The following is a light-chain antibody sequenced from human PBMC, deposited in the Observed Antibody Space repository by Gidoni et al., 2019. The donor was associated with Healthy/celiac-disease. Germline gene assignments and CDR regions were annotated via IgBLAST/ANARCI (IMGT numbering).Light chain of an antibody. CDR2: AAS. CDR3: QQSYSTPT. V-gene: IGKV1-39*01. Sequence: DIQMTKSPSPLSASAGDRVTITCRASQSISSYLNWYQQKPGKAPKLLIYAASSLQSGVPSRFSGSGSGTDFTLTISSLQPEDFATYYCQQSYSTPTFXPXTKVDIK. J-gene: IGKJ3*01. CDR1: QSISSY.